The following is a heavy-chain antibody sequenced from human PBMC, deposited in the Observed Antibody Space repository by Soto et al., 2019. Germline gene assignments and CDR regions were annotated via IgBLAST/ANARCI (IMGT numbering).Heavy chain of an antibody. CDR3: ARGYYYDSSGYLY. D-gene: IGHD3-22*01. V-gene: IGHV4-59*01. J-gene: IGHJ4*02. Sequence: QVQLQESGPGLVKPSETLSLTCTVSGGSISSYYWSWIRQPPGKGLEWIGYIYYSGSTNYNPSLTSRVTIAVDTSKNQFSLKLSSVTAADTAVYYCARGYYYDSSGYLYWGQGTLVTVSS. CDR1: GGSISSYY. CDR2: IYYSGST.